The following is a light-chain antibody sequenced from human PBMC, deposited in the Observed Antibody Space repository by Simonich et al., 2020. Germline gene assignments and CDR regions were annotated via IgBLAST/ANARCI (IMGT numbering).Light chain of an antibody. Sequence: DIVMTQTPLSLSVTPGQPASISCKSSQSLLHSDGKTYLYWYLQKPGQSPQLLIYEVSRRFAGVPDRVSGSGSGTDFTLKISRVEAEDVGVYYCMQGIHLPWTFGQGTKVEIK. CDR1: QSLLHSDGKTY. V-gene: IGKV2-29*02. CDR2: EVS. J-gene: IGKJ1*01. CDR3: MQGIHLPWT.